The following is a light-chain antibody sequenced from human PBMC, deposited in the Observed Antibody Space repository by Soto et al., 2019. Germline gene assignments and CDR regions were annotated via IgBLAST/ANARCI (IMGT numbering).Light chain of an antibody. V-gene: IGLV1-44*01. Sequence: QSVLTQPPSASGTPGQRVTISCYGSSPNIGSNIVNWYQQLPGTAPKRLIYSNSQRPSRVPDRFSGSKSGTSASLAIRGLQSEDEADYYCAAWDDSLNGYVFGSGTKVTVL. CDR3: AAWDDSLNGYV. J-gene: IGLJ1*01. CDR2: SNS. CDR1: SPNIGSNI.